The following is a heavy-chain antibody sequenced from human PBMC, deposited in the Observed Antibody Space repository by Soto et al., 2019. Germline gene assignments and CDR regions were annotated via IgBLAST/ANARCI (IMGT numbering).Heavy chain of an antibody. CDR3: AREDV. CDR2: IKQDGSEQ. CDR1: GFSFSGYW. J-gene: IGHJ6*02. V-gene: IGHV3-7*05. Sequence: PGGSLRLSCAASGFSFSGYWMSWVRQAPGKGLEWVANIKQDGSEQFYVDSVKGRFTISRDNAKNSLYLQMNSLRAEDTAVYYCAREDVWGQGPTVTVSS.